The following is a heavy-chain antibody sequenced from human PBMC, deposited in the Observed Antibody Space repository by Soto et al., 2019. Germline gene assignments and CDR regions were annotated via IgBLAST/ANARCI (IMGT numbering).Heavy chain of an antibody. CDR3: ARDIGWYFKLLDY. V-gene: IGHV3-7*01. CDR2: INQDGSEK. J-gene: IGHJ4*02. CDR1: GFTCSSYW. D-gene: IGHD6-19*01. Sequence: EVQLVESGGGLVQPGGSLRLSCAASGFTCSSYWMSWVRQAPGKGLEWVANINQDGSEKYYVDSVTGRFTIARDTAKNSLYLQMNSLRAEDTAVYYCARDIGWYFKLLDYWGQGTLGTVAS.